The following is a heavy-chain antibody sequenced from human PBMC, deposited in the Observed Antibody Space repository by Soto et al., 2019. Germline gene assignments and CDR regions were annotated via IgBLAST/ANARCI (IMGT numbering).Heavy chain of an antibody. Sequence: LSLTCAVYGGSFSGYYWSWIRQPPGKGLEWIGEINHSGSTNYNPSLKSRVTISVDTSKNQFSLKLSSVTAADTAVYYCARSGSVIAVAGSLHYFDYWGQGTLVTVSS. CDR1: GGSFSGYY. CDR3: ARSGSVIAVAGSLHYFDY. V-gene: IGHV4-34*01. CDR2: INHSGST. D-gene: IGHD6-19*01. J-gene: IGHJ4*02.